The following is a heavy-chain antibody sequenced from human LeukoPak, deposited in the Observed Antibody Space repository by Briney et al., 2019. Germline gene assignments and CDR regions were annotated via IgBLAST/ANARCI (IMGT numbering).Heavy chain of an antibody. CDR2: INHSGST. V-gene: IGHV4-39*07. D-gene: IGHD3-22*01. J-gene: IGHJ5*02. Sequence: SETLSLTCTVSGGSISSSSYYWGWIRQPPGKGLEWIGEINHSGSTNYNPSLKSRVTISVDTSKNQFSLKLSSVTAADTAVYYCARRGVRYYDSSGYHRRFNWFDPWGQGTLVTVSS. CDR3: ARRGVRYYDSSGYHRRFNWFDP. CDR1: GGSISSSSYY.